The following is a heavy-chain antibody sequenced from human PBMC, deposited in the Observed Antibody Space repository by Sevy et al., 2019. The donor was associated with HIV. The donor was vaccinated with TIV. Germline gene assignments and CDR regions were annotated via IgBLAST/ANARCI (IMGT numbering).Heavy chain of an antibody. J-gene: IGHJ6*02. CDR2: ISSSSSNI. CDR3: ARAYCSGGSCYSGRFDYCYGMDV. V-gene: IGHV3-21*01. CDR1: GFTFSSYS. Sequence: GGSLRLSCAASGFTFSSYSMNWVRQAPGKGLEWVSSISSSSSNIYYADPVKGRSTISRDNAKNSLYLQMNSPRAEDTAVYYCARAYCSGGSCYSGRFDYCYGMDVWCQGTTVTVSS. D-gene: IGHD2-15*01.